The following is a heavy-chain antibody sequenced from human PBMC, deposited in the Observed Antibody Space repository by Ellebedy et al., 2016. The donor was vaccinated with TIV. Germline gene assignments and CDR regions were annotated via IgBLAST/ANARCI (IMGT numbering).Heavy chain of an antibody. CDR3: ATTPGGWFDP. V-gene: IGHV3-74*03. CDR1: GFTFSSYW. CDR2: IYTDGSRT. J-gene: IGHJ5*02. Sequence: GESLKISCAASGFTFSSYWMHWVRQPPGKGLMWISRIYTDGSRTMYADSVKGRFTISRDNSKNPLYLQMNSLRAEDTAVYYCATTPGGWFDPWGQGTLVTVSS. D-gene: IGHD4-23*01.